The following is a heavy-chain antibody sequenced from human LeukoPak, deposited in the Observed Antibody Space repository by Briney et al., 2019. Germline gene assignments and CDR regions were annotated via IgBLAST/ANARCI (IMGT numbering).Heavy chain of an antibody. V-gene: IGHV5-51*01. CDR3: ARQPIAARAID. CDR2: IYPGDSDT. J-gene: IGHJ4*02. CDR1: GYSFTNYW. D-gene: IGHD6-6*01. Sequence: GESLKISCKGSGYSFTNYWLGRVRQKPGKGLEWMGIIYPGDSDTRYSPSFQGQVTISADKSISTAYLQWSSLKASDTAMYYCARQPIAARAIDWGQGTLVTVSS.